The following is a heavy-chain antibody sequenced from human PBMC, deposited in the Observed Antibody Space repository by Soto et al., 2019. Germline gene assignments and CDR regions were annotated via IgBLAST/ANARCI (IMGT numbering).Heavy chain of an antibody. D-gene: IGHD6-6*01. Sequence: KFQGRVTITRDTSASTAYMELSSLRSEDTAVYYCARDKGFGEQLVRSNWFDPWGQGTLVTVSS. J-gene: IGHJ5*02. V-gene: IGHV1-3*01. CDR3: ARDKGFGEQLVRSNWFDP.